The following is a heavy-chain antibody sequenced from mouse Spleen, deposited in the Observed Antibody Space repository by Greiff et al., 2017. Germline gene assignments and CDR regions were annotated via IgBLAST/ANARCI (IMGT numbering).Heavy chain of an antibody. CDR3: ARPTGTLFAY. V-gene: IGHV5-17*01. Sequence: EVQLQESGGGLVKPGGSLKLSCAASGFTFSDYGMHWVRQAPEKGLEWVAYISSGSSTIYYADTVKGRFTISRDNAKNTLFLQMTSLRSEDTAMYYCARPTGTLFAYWGQGTLVTVSA. D-gene: IGHD4-1*02. CDR1: GFTFSDYG. J-gene: IGHJ3*01. CDR2: ISSGSSTI.